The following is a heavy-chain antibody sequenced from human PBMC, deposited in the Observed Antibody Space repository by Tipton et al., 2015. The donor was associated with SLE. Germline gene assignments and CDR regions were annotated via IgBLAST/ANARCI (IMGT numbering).Heavy chain of an antibody. J-gene: IGHJ5*02. Sequence: TLSLTCTVSGGSISSSSYYWGWIRQPPGKGLEWIGSIYHSGSTYYNPSLKSRVTISVDTSKNQFSLKLSSVTAADTAVYYCARVYGSGIGPWGQGTLVTVSS. V-gene: IGHV4-39*01. D-gene: IGHD3-10*01. CDR1: GGSISSSSYY. CDR2: IYHSGST. CDR3: ARVYGSGIGP.